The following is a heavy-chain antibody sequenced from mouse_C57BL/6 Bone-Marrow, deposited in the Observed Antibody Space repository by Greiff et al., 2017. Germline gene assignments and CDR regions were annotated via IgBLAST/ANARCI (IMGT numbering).Heavy chain of an antibody. J-gene: IGHJ3*01. CDR1: GYTFTSYG. D-gene: IGHD1-2*01. CDR2: IYPRSGNT. CDR3: ARSRLLRLRLAY. Sequence: QVQLQQSGAELARPGASVKLSCKASGYTFTSYGISWVKQRTGQGLEWIGEIYPRSGNTYYNEKFKGKATLTADKSSSTAYMELRSLTSEDSAVYFCARSRLLRLRLAYWGQGTLVTVSA. V-gene: IGHV1-81*01.